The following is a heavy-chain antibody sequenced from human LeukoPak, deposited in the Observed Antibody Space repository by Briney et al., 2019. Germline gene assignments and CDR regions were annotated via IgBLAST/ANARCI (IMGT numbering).Heavy chain of an antibody. Sequence: SVKVSCKASGGTFSSYAISWVRQAPGQGLEWMGGIIPIFGTANYAQKFQGRVTITADESTSTAYMELSSLRSEDTAVYYCAASIAARPYYPLGSYRGQGTLVTVSS. V-gene: IGHV1-69*01. CDR3: AASIAARPYYPLGSY. D-gene: IGHD6-6*01. CDR1: GGTFSSYA. CDR2: IIPIFGTA. J-gene: IGHJ4*02.